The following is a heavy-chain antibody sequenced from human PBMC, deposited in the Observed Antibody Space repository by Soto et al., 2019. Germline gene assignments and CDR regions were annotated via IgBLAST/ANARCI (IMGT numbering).Heavy chain of an antibody. CDR2: IIPIFDTT. V-gene: IGHV1-69*13. Sequence: SVKVSCKASGGTFRSYSISWVRQAPGQGLEWMGGIIPIFDTTNYAQKFQGRVTITADESTSTAYMELSSLGSDDTAVYYCARPDEGGYSSNHHYYYALDVWGQGTTVTVSS. D-gene: IGHD3-22*01. J-gene: IGHJ6*02. CDR1: GGTFRSYS. CDR3: ARPDEGGYSSNHHYYYALDV.